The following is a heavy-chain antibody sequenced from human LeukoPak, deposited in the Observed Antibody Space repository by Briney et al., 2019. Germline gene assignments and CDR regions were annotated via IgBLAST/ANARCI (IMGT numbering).Heavy chain of an antibody. V-gene: IGHV1-24*01. CDR3: ATTRFAYYYYGMDV. J-gene: IGHJ6*04. CDR1: GYTLTELS. D-gene: IGHD3-3*01. CDR2: FDPEDGET. Sequence: ASVKVSCKVSGYTLTELSMHWVRQAPGKGLEWMGGFDPEDGETINAQKFQGRVTMTEDTSTDTAYMELSSLRSEDTAVYYCATTRFAYYYYGMDVWGKGTTVTVSS.